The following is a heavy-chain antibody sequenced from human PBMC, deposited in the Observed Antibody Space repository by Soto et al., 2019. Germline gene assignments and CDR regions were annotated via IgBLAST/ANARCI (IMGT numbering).Heavy chain of an antibody. V-gene: IGHV4-39*01. CDR1: GGSISSSSYY. CDR3: ARYSLNYDISPASFDY. Sequence: PSETQSLTSTVSGGSISSSSYYWGWIRQPPGKGLEWIGSIYYSGSTYYNPSLKSRVTISVDTSKNQFSLKLSSVTAADTAVYYCARYSLNYDISPASFDYWGQGTLVTVSS. J-gene: IGHJ4*02. D-gene: IGHD3-9*01. CDR2: IYYSGST.